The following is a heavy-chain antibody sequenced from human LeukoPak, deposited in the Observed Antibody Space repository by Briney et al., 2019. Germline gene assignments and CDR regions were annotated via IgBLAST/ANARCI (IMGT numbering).Heavy chain of an antibody. Sequence: SETLSLTCTVSGGSLSSYYGSWIRQPPGKGLAWIGYIYYSGSTNYNPSLKSRVTISVDTSKNQFSLKLSSVTAADTAVYYCARSIRGYYFDYWGQGTLVTVSS. V-gene: IGHV4-59*08. J-gene: IGHJ4*02. CDR2: IYYSGST. CDR1: GGSLSSYY. CDR3: ARSIRGYYFDY.